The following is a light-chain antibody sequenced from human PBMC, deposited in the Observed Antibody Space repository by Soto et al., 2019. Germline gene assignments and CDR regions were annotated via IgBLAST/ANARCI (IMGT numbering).Light chain of an antibody. Sequence: DIQMTQSPSSLSASVGARVPITCRASQSISSYLNWYQQKPGKAPKLLIYAASSLQSGVPSRFSGSGSGTDFTLTISSLQPEDIATYYCQQYENLPTFGQGTRLEIK. CDR2: AAS. CDR3: QQYENLPT. J-gene: IGKJ5*01. V-gene: IGKV1-39*01. CDR1: QSISSY.